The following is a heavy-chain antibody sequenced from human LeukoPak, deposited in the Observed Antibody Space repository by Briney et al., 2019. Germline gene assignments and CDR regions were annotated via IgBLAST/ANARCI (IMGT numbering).Heavy chain of an antibody. Sequence: GGSLRLSCAASGFIFTSYSMNWVRQAPGKGLEWISYISSSSSTIYYADSVRGRFTISRDNAKNSLYLQMNSLRAEDTAVYYCARHYYESSGYYYQLEYWGQGTLVTVSS. D-gene: IGHD3-22*01. CDR2: ISSSSSTI. CDR3: ARHYYESSGYYYQLEY. CDR1: GFIFTSYS. J-gene: IGHJ4*02. V-gene: IGHV3-48*01.